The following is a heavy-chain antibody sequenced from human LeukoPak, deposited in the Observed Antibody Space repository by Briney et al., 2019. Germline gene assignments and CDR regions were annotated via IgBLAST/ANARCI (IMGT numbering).Heavy chain of an antibody. J-gene: IGHJ4*02. CDR3: ARGLKLGRLRRGLDY. CDR1: GGSFSGYY. CDR2: INHSGST. Sequence: SETLSLTCAVCGGSFSGYYWSWIRQPPGKGLEWIGEINHSGSTNYNPSLKSRVTISVDTSKNQFSLKLSSVTAADTAVYYCARGLKLGRLRRGLDYWGQGTLVTVSS. D-gene: IGHD4-17*01. V-gene: IGHV4-34*01.